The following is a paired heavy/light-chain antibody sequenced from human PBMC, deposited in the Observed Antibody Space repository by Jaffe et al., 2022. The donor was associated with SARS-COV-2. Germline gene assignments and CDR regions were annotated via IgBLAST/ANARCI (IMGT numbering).Heavy chain of an antibody. J-gene: IGHJ3*02. CDR1: GFTFRSYW. Sequence: VQLVESGGGLVQPGGSLRLSCGVSGFTFRSYWMHWVRQAPGKGLVWVSRTNSDGTSTIYADSVKGRFTISRDNTKNTMYLQMNSLRAEDTAVYYCARESTFGGGRDALDIWGQGTMVTVSS. V-gene: IGHV3-74*01. CDR2: TNSDGTST. CDR3: ARESTFGGGRDALDI. D-gene: IGHD3-3*01.
Light chain of an antibody. CDR2: GAS. J-gene: IGKJ2*03. CDR1: QSISHF. V-gene: IGKV1-39*01. CDR3: QQSYSSPFS. Sequence: DIQMTQSPSSLSASVGATVTITCRTRQSISHFLSWYQQKLGKAPRLLIYGASTLQSGVPSRFSGDGSGTEFTLTINGLQPEDCATYYCQQSYSSPFSFGQGTKLEIE.